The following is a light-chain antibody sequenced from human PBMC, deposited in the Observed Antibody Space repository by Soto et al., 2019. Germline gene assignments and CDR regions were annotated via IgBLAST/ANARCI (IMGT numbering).Light chain of an antibody. Sequence: IQMTQSPSSRSSSFGDTVTITCGASQNIDFYFNWYQQQPGTAPKVLISAASSLQRGAPSRFSGIGSGTEFPLTINHLPTEDFASYFCQQTFNSPPWTFGQGTKVDIK. CDR1: QNIDFY. CDR3: QQTFNSPPWT. J-gene: IGKJ1*01. V-gene: IGKV1-39*01. CDR2: AAS.